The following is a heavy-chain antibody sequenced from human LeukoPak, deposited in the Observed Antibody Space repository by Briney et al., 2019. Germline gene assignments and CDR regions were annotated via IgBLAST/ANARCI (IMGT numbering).Heavy chain of an antibody. CDR1: GGPISSYY. Sequence: SETLSLTCTVSGGPISSYYWSWIRQPTGKGLEGIGRLYTSGSTNYNPSLKSRDTMSVDTSKNQCTLKPGSVTAADTAVYYCASLAVAGFIGYWGQGTLVTVSS. V-gene: IGHV4-4*07. CDR2: LYTSGST. CDR3: ASLAVAGFIGY. D-gene: IGHD6-19*01. J-gene: IGHJ4*02.